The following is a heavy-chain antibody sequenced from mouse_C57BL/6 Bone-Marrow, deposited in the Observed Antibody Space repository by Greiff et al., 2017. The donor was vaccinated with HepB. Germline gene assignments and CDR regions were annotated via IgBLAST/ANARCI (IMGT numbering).Heavy chain of an antibody. CDR1: GYTFTSYG. CDR3: ARGGLIYYDYDGAMDY. V-gene: IGHV1-81*01. CDR2: IYPRSGNT. J-gene: IGHJ4*01. D-gene: IGHD2-4*01. Sequence: VKLVESGAELARPGASVKLSCKASGYTFTSYGISWVKQRTGQGLEWIGEIYPRSGNTYYNEKFKGKATLTADKSSSTAYMELRSLTSEDAAVYFCARGGLIYYDYDGAMDYWGQGTSVTVSS.